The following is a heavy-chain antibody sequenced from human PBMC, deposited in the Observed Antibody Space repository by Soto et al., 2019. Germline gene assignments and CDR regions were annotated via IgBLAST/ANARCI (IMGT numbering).Heavy chain of an antibody. CDR1: GGTFSSYA. CDR2: IIPIFGTA. CDR3: ARDQVKWLPAPSPSSGQYGMDV. V-gene: IGHV1-69*12. D-gene: IGHD5-12*01. J-gene: IGHJ6*02. Sequence: QVQLVQSGAEVKKPGSSVKVSCKASGGTFSSYAISWVRQAPGQVLEWMGGIIPIFGTANYAQKFQGRVTITADESTSTAYMELSSLRSEDTAVYYCARDQVKWLPAPSPSSGQYGMDVWGQGTTVTVSS.